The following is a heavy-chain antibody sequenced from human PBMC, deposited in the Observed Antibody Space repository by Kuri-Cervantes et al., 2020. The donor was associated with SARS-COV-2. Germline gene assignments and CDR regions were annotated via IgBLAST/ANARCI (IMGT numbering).Heavy chain of an antibody. J-gene: IGHJ6*03. D-gene: IGHD3-10*01. Sequence: LSLTCAVSGYSISSGYYWGWIRQPPGKGLEWVSYITASSNIYYAESVKGRFTVSRDNAKNTQYLQMNSLRVEDTAVYYCVREHHLGAYYYMDVWGKGTTVTVSS. CDR2: ITASSNI. V-gene: IGHV3-69-1*01. CDR1: GYSISSGYY. CDR3: VREHHLGAYYYMDV.